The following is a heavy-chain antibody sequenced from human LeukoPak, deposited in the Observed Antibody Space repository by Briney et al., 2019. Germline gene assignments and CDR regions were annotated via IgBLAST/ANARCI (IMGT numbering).Heavy chain of an antibody. CDR3: ASHCNGGSCYSDYYYYMDV. CDR1: GGSFSRYV. Sequence: SETLSLTCGVYGGSFSRYVWSWIRQPPGKGLEWIGEINHSGSTDYNPSLKSRVTISVDTPKNQFSLNLRSVTAADTAVYYCASHCNGGSCYSDYYYYMDVWGKGTTVTVSS. J-gene: IGHJ6*03. V-gene: IGHV4-34*01. CDR2: INHSGST. D-gene: IGHD2-15*01.